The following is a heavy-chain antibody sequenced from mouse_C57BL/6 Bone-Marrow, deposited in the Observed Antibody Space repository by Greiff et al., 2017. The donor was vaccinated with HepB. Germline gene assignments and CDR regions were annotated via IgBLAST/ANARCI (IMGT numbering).Heavy chain of an antibody. J-gene: IGHJ3*01. V-gene: IGHV1-42*01. D-gene: IGHD1-1*01. CDR2: INPSTGGT. Sequence: VQLKQSGPELVKPGASVKISCKASGYSSTGYYMNWVKQSPEKSLEWIGEINPSTGGTTYNQKFKAKATLTVDKSSSTAYMQLKSLTSEDSAVYYCAPIATVVAPFAYWGQGTLVTVSA. CDR1: GYSSTGYY. CDR3: APIATVVAPFAY.